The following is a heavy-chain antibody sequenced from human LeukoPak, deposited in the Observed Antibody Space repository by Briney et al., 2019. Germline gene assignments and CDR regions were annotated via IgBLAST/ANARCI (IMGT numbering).Heavy chain of an antibody. CDR2: ISSRSSTI. CDR1: GFTFSSYS. D-gene: IGHD2-2*01. Sequence: GGSLRLSCAASGFTFSSYSMNWVRQAPGKGLEWVSYISSRSSTIYYADSVKGRFTISRDNSKNTLYLQMNSPRAEDTAVYYCARDRSSNEYYFDYWGQGTLVTVSS. J-gene: IGHJ4*02. CDR3: ARDRSSNEYYFDY. V-gene: IGHV3-48*01.